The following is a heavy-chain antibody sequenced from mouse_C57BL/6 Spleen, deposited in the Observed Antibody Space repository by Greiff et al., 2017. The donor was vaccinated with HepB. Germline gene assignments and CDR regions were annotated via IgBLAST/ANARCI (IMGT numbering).Heavy chain of an antibody. Sequence: VQLVESGPELVKPGASVKISCKASGYAFSSSWMNWVKQRPGKGLEWIGRIYPGDGDTNYNGKFKGKATLTADKSSSTAYMQLSSLTSEDSAVYFCAREATVVAKAYWGQGTLVTVSA. V-gene: IGHV1-82*01. J-gene: IGHJ3*01. CDR3: AREATVVAKAY. D-gene: IGHD1-1*01. CDR1: GYAFSSSW. CDR2: IYPGDGDT.